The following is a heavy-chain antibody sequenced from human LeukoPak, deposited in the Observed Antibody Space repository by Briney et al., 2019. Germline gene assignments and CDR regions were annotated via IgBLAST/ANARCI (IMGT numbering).Heavy chain of an antibody. CDR3: ARDGGYSFGYRFLDY. CDR1: GFTVSSNY. CDR2: IYSGGST. J-gene: IGHJ4*02. D-gene: IGHD5-18*01. Sequence: PGGSLRLSCAASGFTVSSNYMSWVRQAPGKGLEWVSVIYSGGSTYYADSVKGRFTISRDNSKNTLYLQMNSLRTEDTAVYYCARDGGYSFGYRFLDYWGQGTLVTVSS. V-gene: IGHV3-53*01.